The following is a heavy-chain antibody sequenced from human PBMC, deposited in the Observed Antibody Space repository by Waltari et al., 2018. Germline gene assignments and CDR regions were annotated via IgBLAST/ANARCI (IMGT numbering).Heavy chain of an antibody. D-gene: IGHD3-10*01. CDR3: ARDTTMLWFGEVGYFDY. CDR2: IYTSGST. J-gene: IGHJ4*02. Sequence: QVQLQESGPGLVKPSETLSLTCTVSGGSISSYYWSWIRQPAGKGLEWIGRIYTSGSTNYNPSLKSRVTISVDKSKNQFSLKLSSVTAADTAVYYCARDTTMLWFGEVGYFDYWGQGTLVTVS. V-gene: IGHV4-4*07. CDR1: GGSISSYY.